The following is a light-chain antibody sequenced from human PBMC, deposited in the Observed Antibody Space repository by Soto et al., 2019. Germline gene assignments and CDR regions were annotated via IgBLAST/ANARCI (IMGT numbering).Light chain of an antibody. CDR3: SSYAGSNNFV. J-gene: IGLJ1*01. CDR1: SSDVGYYDY. CDR2: EVT. V-gene: IGLV2-8*01. Sequence: QSALTPPPSAAGFPGQSFTISCTGTSSDVGYYDYVSWYQPHPGKAPKLVIYEVTKRPSGVPDRVSASKSGNTASLTVSGLRAEDEADYYCSSYAGSNNFVFGSGTKLTVL.